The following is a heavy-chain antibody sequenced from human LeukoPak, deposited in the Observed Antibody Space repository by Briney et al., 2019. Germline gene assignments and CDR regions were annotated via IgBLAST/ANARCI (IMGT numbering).Heavy chain of an antibody. D-gene: IGHD6-19*01. Sequence: PSETLSLTCTVSGGSISSSSYYWGWIRQPPGKGLEWIGSIYYSGSTYYNPSLKSRVTISVDTSKNQFSLKLSSVTAADTAVYYCARRNSSGWYGGWFDPWGQGILVTVSS. V-gene: IGHV4-39*01. CDR1: GGSISSSSYY. J-gene: IGHJ5*02. CDR2: IYYSGST. CDR3: ARRNSSGWYGGWFDP.